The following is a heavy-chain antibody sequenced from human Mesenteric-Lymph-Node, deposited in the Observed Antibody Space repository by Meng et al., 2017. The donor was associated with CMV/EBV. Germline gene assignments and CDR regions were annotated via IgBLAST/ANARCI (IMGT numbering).Heavy chain of an antibody. Sequence: ASVEVSCKASGYTFTSYGISWVRQAPGQGLEWMGWISAYNGNTNYAQKLQGRVTMTTDTSTSTAYMELRSLRSDDTAVYYCARNHQYYDFWSGYQPTYDYYGMDVWGQGTTVTVSS. CDR2: ISAYNGNT. J-gene: IGHJ6*02. D-gene: IGHD3-3*01. CDR3: ARNHQYYDFWSGYQPTYDYYGMDV. V-gene: IGHV1-18*01. CDR1: GYTFTSYG.